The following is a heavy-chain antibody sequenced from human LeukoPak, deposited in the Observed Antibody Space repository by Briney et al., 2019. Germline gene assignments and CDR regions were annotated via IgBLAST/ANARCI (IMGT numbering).Heavy chain of an antibody. CDR2: ICYSGST. CDR3: ARRYSSSWYVGFFDP. V-gene: IGHV4-59*08. D-gene: IGHD6-13*01. J-gene: IGHJ5*02. CDR1: GATIRNYY. Sequence: PSETLSLTCTVSGATIRNYYWSWIRQSPGKGLEWIGYICYSGSTNYYPALESRGAMSVDTSKKQFSLSLSSVTAADTAIYYCARRYSSSWYVGFFDPWGQGTLVTVSS.